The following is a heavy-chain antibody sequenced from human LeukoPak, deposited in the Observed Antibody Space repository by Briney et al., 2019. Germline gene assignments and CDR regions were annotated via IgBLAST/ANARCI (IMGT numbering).Heavy chain of an antibody. Sequence: ASVKVSCKASGYTFTGYDMHWVRQAPGQGLEWMGWINPNSGGTNYAQKFQGRVTMTRDTSISTAYMELSRLRSDDTAVYDCARIMITFGVVIGLHPDDDYWGQGTLVTVSS. CDR2: INPNSGGT. CDR1: GYTFTGYD. CDR3: ARIMITFGVVIGLHPDDDY. D-gene: IGHD3-16*02. V-gene: IGHV1-2*02. J-gene: IGHJ4*02.